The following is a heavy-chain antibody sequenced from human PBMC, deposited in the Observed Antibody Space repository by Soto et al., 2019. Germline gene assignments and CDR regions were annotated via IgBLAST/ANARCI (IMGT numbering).Heavy chain of an antibody. CDR1: GYTFTGYY. V-gene: IGHV1-2*02. CDR2: INPNSGGT. J-gene: IGHJ3*02. D-gene: IGHD3-10*01. Sequence: VASVKVSCKASGYTFTGYYMHWVRQAPGQGLEWMGWINPNSGGTNYAQKFQGRVTMTRDTSISTAYMELSRLRSDDTAVYYCARFGLWFGEMVFDIWGQGTMVTVSS. CDR3: ARFGLWFGEMVFDI.